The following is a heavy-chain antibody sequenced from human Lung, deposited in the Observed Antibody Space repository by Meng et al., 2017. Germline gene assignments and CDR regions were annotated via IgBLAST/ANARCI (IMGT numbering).Heavy chain of an antibody. CDR1: GGYINNLY. CDR3: TRQFFDYVWGSYRPNWFDA. CDR2: IYSSGST. Sequence: QVQLEEVGPRLGKASGTLSLTFTVSGGYINNLYWSWIRQTAGKGLEWIGRIYSSGSTDYNPSLRSRVTMSVDTSKNQFSLKLTSVTAADTAVYYCTRQFFDYVWGSYRPNWFDAWGQGTLVTVSS. D-gene: IGHD3-16*01. V-gene: IGHV4-4*07. J-gene: IGHJ5*02.